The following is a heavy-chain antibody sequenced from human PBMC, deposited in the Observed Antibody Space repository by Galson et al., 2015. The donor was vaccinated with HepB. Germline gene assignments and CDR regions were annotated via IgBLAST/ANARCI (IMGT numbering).Heavy chain of an antibody. V-gene: IGHV3-43D*03. D-gene: IGHD3-16*01. Sequence: SLRLSCAASGFTFDDYAMHWVRQAPGKGLEWVSLISWDGGSTYYADSVKGRFTISRDNSKNSLYLQMNSLRAEDTALYYCAIGFVADGGAFDYWGQGTLVTYSS. CDR2: ISWDGGST. CDR1: GFTFDDYA. CDR3: AIGFVADGGAFDY. J-gene: IGHJ4*02.